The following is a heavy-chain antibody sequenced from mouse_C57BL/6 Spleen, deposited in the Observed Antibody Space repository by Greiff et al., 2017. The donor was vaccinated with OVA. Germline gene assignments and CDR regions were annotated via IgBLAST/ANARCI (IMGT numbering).Heavy chain of an antibody. CDR1: GYTFTSYW. CDR2: IYPGSGST. CDR3: ARVDYGNYFSMDY. Sequence: QVQLKQPGAELVKPGASVKMSSKASGYTFTSYWITWVKQRPGQGLEWIGDIYPGSGSTNYNEKFKSKATLTVDTSSSTAYMQLSSLTSEDSAVYYCARVDYGNYFSMDYWGQGTSVTVSS. V-gene: IGHV1-55*01. D-gene: IGHD2-1*01. J-gene: IGHJ4*01.